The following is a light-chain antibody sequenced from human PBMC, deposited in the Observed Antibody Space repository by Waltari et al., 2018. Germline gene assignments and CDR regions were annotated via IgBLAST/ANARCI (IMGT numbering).Light chain of an antibody. V-gene: IGKV1-5*03. Sequence: DIQMTQSPSTLSASVGDRVTITCRASQNVGHSLAWNQQKPGKAPKLLIYSASSLENEVPSRFSGSGSGTEFTLTISSLQPDDLATYYCQQYEGYSTFGQGTKVEIK. CDR3: QQYEGYST. CDR2: SAS. CDR1: QNVGHS. J-gene: IGKJ2*01.